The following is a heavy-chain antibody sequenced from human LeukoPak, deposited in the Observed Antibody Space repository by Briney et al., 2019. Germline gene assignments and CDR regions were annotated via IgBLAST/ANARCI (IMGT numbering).Heavy chain of an antibody. CDR1: GGSVSNGSYY. D-gene: IGHD2-21*02. Sequence: SETLSLTCTVSGGSVSNGSYYWSWIRQPPGKGLEWIGYIYYSGSTNYNPSLKSRVTISVDTSKNQFSLKLSSVTAADTAVYYCARVVTPGFRFDLWGQGTLVPVSS. V-gene: IGHV4-61*01. CDR2: IYYSGST. J-gene: IGHJ5*02. CDR3: ARVVTPGFRFDL.